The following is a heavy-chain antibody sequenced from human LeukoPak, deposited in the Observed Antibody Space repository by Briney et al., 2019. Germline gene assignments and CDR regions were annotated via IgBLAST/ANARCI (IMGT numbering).Heavy chain of an antibody. CDR1: GFTFSSYG. CDR2: IWYDGSNK. CDR3: ARGPATTVITSNFDY. Sequence: GGSLRLSCAASGFTFSSYGMHWVRQAPGKGLEWVAVIWYDGSNKYYADSVKGRFTISRDNSKNTLYLQMNSLRAEDTAVYYCARGPATTVITSNFDYWGQGTLVTVSS. D-gene: IGHD4-11*01. V-gene: IGHV3-33*08. J-gene: IGHJ4*02.